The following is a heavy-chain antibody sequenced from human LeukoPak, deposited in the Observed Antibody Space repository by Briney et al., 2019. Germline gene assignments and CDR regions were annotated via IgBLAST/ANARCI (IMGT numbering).Heavy chain of an antibody. CDR2: IKSKRDGETT. V-gene: IGHV3-15*01. D-gene: IGHD4-23*01. CDR3: TALVGSPTY. CDR1: GFNFQYAW. Sequence: KTGGSLRLSCAGSGFNFQYAWMSWVRQAPGKGLEWVGRIKSKRDGETTDYAALVKSRFSISRDDSKNTVYLQMNRLRTEDTAVYYCTALVGSPTYWGQGTLVAVSS. J-gene: IGHJ4*02.